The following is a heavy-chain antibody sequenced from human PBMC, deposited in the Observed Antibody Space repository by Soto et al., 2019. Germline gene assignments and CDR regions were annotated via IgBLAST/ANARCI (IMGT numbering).Heavy chain of an antibody. Sequence: QITLKESGPTLVKPTQTLTLTCTFSGFSLSTRGVGVGWIRHPPGKALEWLALIYWDDDKRYSPSLKSRLTNTKDTSKSQVVLTITTMDPVDTATYYCAHRPSSSWRFDYWGQGTLVTVSS. D-gene: IGHD6-13*01. CDR2: IYWDDDK. V-gene: IGHV2-5*02. J-gene: IGHJ4*02. CDR3: AHRPSSSWRFDY. CDR1: GFSLSTRGVG.